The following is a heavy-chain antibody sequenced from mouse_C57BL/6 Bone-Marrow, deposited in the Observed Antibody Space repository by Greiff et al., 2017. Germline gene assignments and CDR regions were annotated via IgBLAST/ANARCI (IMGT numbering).Heavy chain of an antibody. Sequence: VQLQQSGPELVKPGASVKISCKASGYSFTGYYMNWVKQSPEKSLEWIGEINPSTGGTTYNQKFKAKATLTVDKSSSTAYMQLKSLTSEDSAVYYCASVSYGGAMDYWGQGTSVTVSS. CDR3: ASVSYGGAMDY. J-gene: IGHJ4*01. V-gene: IGHV1-42*01. D-gene: IGHD1-1*01. CDR2: INPSTGGT. CDR1: GYSFTGYY.